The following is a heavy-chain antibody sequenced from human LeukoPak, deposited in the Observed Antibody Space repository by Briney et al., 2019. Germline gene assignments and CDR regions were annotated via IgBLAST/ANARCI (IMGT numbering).Heavy chain of an antibody. D-gene: IGHD2-2*02. V-gene: IGHV1-69*06. CDR2: IIPIFDSA. J-gene: IGHJ3*02. CDR1: GGTFSTYT. Sequence: ASVKVSCKASGGTFSTYTFTWVRQAPGQGLEWMGGIIPIFDSANYAHNFQGRVTITADISTSTAYMELSSLTFADTAVYYCARLTPPYCSSVTCYKAFDIWGQGTMVTISS. CDR3: ARLTPPYCSSVTCYKAFDI.